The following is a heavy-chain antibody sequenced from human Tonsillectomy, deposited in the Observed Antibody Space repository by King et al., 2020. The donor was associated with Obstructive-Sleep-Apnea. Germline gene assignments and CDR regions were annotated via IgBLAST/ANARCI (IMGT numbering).Heavy chain of an antibody. CDR1: GYSFPSYW. J-gene: IGHJ4*02. CDR3: ARLGITMIRGPTDY. Sequence: VQLVESGAEVKKPGESLRISCKGSGYSFPSYWISWVRQMPGKGLEWMGRIYASDSYTNYSPSFQGHVTISADKSISTAYLQGSSLKASDTAMYYCARLGITMIRGPTDYWGQGTLVTVSS. CDR2: IYASDSYT. V-gene: IGHV5-10-1*03. D-gene: IGHD3-10*01.